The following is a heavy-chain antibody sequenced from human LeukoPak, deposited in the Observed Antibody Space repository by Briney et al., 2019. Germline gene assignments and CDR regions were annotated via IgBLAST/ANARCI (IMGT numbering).Heavy chain of an antibody. Sequence: PGGSLRLSCAASGFTFSSYWMSWVRQAPGKGLEWVANIKQDGREKDYVDSVKGRFTISRDNAKNSLYLQMNSLRAEDTAVYYCASFPQITMVRGGGYYYYMDVWGKGTTVTVSS. D-gene: IGHD3-10*01. J-gene: IGHJ6*03. CDR3: ASFPQITMVRGGGYYYYMDV. CDR1: GFTFSSYW. V-gene: IGHV3-7*01. CDR2: IKQDGREK.